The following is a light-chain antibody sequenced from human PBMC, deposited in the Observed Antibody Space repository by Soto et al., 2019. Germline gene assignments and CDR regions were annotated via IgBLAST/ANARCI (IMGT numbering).Light chain of an antibody. CDR1: NSNIASNT. V-gene: IGLV1-44*01. CDR3: AAWDDTLKRYV. CDR2: YNN. J-gene: IGLJ1*01. Sequence: QSLLTQPPSASETPGQTVSISCSGSNSNIASNTVNCYQHLPGTAPKLLIYYNNQRPSGVPDRFSGSKSGTSASLAISGLQSEDESDYYCAAWDDTLKRYVFGTGTKVTVL.